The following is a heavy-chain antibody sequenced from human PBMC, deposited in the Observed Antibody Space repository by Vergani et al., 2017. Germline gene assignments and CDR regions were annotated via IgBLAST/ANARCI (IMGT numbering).Heavy chain of an antibody. D-gene: IGHD3-16*01. J-gene: IGHJ2*01. CDR1: NYSIGRDYI. CDR3: ASGKYYSDSTSHFRGRYFDV. Sequence: QVHLQESGPGLVKPSETLYLTCSVSNYSIGRDYIWGWIRRSPGKGLEWIGSIYNSGNGDSSSSLKSRVTISADTSKNQFSLRLKSVTAADTAVYYCASGKYYSDSTSHFRGRYFDVWGRGTLVTVPS. V-gene: IGHV4-38-2*02. CDR2: IYNSGNG.